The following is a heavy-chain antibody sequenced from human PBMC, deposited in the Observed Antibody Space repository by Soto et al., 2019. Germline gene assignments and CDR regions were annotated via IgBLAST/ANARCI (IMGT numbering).Heavy chain of an antibody. CDR1: GGHPGSYY. Sequence: PETLSLTCTVSGGHPGSYYWSWIRQPPGKGLEWIGYVFYTGRANYNASLKSRVSISLDTSNYQFALKLSSVTAADTAVYYCARDGDGRMTTNPYYYNGMDVWGPGTTVTVSS. V-gene: IGHV4-59*01. CDR2: VFYTGRA. D-gene: IGHD4-4*01. J-gene: IGHJ6*02. CDR3: ARDGDGRMTTNPYYYNGMDV.